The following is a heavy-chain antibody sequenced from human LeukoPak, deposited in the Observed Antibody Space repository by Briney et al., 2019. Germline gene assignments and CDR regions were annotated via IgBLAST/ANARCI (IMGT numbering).Heavy chain of an antibody. J-gene: IGHJ4*02. CDR1: XFTFSSYA. CDR3: ARDRHYDFWSGYYSLGY. D-gene: IGHD3-3*01. V-gene: IGHV3-23*01. CDR2: ISGSGGST. Sequence: PGGXXRLXCAASXFTFSSYAMSWVRQAPGKXLXGVSAISGSGGSTYYADSVKGRFTISRDNSKNTLYLQMNSLRAEDTAVYYCARDRHYDFWSGYYSLGYWGQGTLVTVSS.